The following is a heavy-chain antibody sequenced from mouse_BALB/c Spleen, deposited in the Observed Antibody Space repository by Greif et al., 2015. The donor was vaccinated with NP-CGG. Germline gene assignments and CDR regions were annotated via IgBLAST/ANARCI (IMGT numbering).Heavy chain of an antibody. CDR3: ARKGVRRAMDY. CDR2: IYPGSGNT. Sequence: QVQLQQSGAELARPGASVKLSCKASGYTFTDYYINWVKQRTGQGLEWIGEIYPGSGNTYYNEKFKGKATLTADKSSSTAYMQLSSLTSEDFAVYFCARKGVRRAMDYWGQGTSVTVSS. J-gene: IGHJ4*01. D-gene: IGHD2-14*01. V-gene: IGHV1-77*01. CDR1: GYTFTDYY.